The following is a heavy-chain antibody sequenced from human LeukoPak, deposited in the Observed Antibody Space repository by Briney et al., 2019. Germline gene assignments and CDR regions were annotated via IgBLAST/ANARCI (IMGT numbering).Heavy chain of an antibody. CDR3: ARGWQINSSGGFVDP. D-gene: IGHD6-6*01. CDR2: INPSSGAT. J-gene: IGHJ5*02. V-gene: IGHV1-18*01. CDR1: GYTFTSHG. Sequence: ASVKVSCKASGYTFTSHGISWVRQAPGQGLEWMGWINPSSGATIYAQKFQGRVTMTRDTFTTTAYMEIKSLVSHDTAVYYCARGWQINSSGGFVDPWGQGTLVTVSS.